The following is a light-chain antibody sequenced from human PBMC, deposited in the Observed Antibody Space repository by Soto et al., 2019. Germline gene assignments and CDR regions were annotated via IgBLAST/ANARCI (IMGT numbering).Light chain of an antibody. CDR3: QQSGSSTYT. V-gene: IGKV3-20*01. CDR2: GAS. CDR1: QSVSSSY. Sequence: EIVLTQSPGTLSLSPGQRATLSCRASQSVSSSYLAWYQQKPGQAPRLLIFGASSRATGIPDEFNGSRSGTDFTLIISRLEAEDFAVYYCQQSGSSTYTFGQATKLEIK. J-gene: IGKJ2*01.